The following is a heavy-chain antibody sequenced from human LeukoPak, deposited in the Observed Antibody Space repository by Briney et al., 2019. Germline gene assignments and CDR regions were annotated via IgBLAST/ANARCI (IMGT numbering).Heavy chain of an antibody. CDR1: GFSVSSSY. Sequence: GGSLRLSCAASGFSVSSSYMYWVRQAPGKGLEWVSFFYRGDSTYYAESVKGRFTIARDNSKNTVYLQMSSLRPEDTAIYYCVRDLFGFDFWGQGTLVTVSS. CDR3: VRDLFGFDF. D-gene: IGHD3-10*01. V-gene: IGHV3-53*05. CDR2: FYRGDST. J-gene: IGHJ4*02.